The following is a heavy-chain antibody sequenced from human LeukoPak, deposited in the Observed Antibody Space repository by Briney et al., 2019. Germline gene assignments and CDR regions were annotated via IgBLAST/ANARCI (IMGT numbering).Heavy chain of an antibody. Sequence: SETLSLTCSVSGGSISSSNYYWGWNRQPPGKGLEWIGSIYYSGSTYYNPSLKSRVTMSVDTSKDQFSLKLTSVTAADTAVYHCVRLGTTTRWGQGTLVTVSS. D-gene: IGHD1-26*01. V-gene: IGHV4-39*07. J-gene: IGHJ4*02. CDR1: GGSISSSNYY. CDR3: VRLGTTTR. CDR2: IYYSGST.